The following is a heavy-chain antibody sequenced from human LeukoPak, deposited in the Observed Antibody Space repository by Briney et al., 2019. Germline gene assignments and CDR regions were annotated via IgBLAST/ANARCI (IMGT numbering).Heavy chain of an antibody. CDR1: GGSISSCY. D-gene: IGHD3-22*01. J-gene: IGHJ4*02. CDR2: IYYSGST. V-gene: IGHV4-59*01. CDR3: ARVQYYYDSSGYLLPGYFDY. Sequence: SETLSLTCTVSGGSISSCYWSWIRQPPGKGLEWIGYIYYSGSTNYNPSLKSRVTISVDTSKNQFSLKLSSVTAADTAVYYCARVQYYYDSSGYLLPGYFDYWGQGTLVTVSS.